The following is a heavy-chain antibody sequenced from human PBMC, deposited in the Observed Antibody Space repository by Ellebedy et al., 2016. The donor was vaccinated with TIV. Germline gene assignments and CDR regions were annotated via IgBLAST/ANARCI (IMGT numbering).Heavy chain of an antibody. CDR2: IKTDGTIT. Sequence: GESLKISCAASGFTFSSYWMHWVRQAPGKGLVWVSRIKTDGTITDYADSVKGRFTISRDNAKNTLYLQMNSLRAEDTAVYYCAKRLELRRVPDYWGQGTLVTVSS. D-gene: IGHD1-7*01. J-gene: IGHJ4*02. V-gene: IGHV3-74*01. CDR1: GFTFSSYW. CDR3: AKRLELRRVPDY.